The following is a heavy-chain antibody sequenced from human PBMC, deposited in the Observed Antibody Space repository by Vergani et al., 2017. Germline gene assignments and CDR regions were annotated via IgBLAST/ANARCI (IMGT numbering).Heavy chain of an antibody. CDR2: IKQDGSEK. V-gene: IGHV3-7*01. Sequence: EVQLVESGGGLVQPGGSLRLSCAASGFTFSSYWMSWVRQAPGKGLEWVANIKQDGSEKYYVDSVKGRFTISRDNAKNSLYLQMNSLRAEETAVYYCARGGDSRYDFWSGYTYYYYMDVWGKGTTVTVSS. CDR3: ARGGDSRYDFWSGYTYYYYMDV. D-gene: IGHD3-3*01. J-gene: IGHJ6*03. CDR1: GFTFSSYW.